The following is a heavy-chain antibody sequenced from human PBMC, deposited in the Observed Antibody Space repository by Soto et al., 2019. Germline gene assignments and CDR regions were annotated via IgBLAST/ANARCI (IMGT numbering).Heavy chain of an antibody. Sequence: QVQLVESGGGVVQPGRSLRLSCAASGFTFSSYAMHWVRQAPGKGLEWVAVISYDGSNKYYADSVKGRFTISRDNSKNTLYLQMNSLRAEYTAVYYCVSPRQVAALFYWGQGTLVTVSS. V-gene: IGHV3-30-3*01. CDR2: ISYDGSNK. J-gene: IGHJ4*02. CDR3: VSPRQVAALFY. D-gene: IGHD6-13*01. CDR1: GFTFSSYA.